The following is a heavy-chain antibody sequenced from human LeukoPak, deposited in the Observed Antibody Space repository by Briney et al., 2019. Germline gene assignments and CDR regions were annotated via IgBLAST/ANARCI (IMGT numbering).Heavy chain of an antibody. CDR1: GFTFTNYC. D-gene: IGHD1-26*01. V-gene: IGHV3-48*02. J-gene: IGHJ4*02. Sequence: GFLRLSCAASGFTFTNYCMNWVRQAPGKGLEWVSYISSGSTTIYYADSVKGRFTISRDNANNSVHLQMNSLRDEDTALYYCARGSGSWLGGWGQGTLVTVSS. CDR2: ISSGSTTI. CDR3: ARGSGSWLGG.